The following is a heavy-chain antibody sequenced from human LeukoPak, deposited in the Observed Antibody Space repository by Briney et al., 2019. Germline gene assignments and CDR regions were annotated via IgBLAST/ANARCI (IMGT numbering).Heavy chain of an antibody. J-gene: IGHJ4*02. CDR2: VADDGNHK. D-gene: IGHD2-15*01. Sequence: GGSLRFSCAASGFTFRSYGMHWVRQAPGKGLEWVAVVADDGNHKVYADSAKGRFTIYRDNSKNTLYLQMDSLRAEDTAVYYCAREAAWGQWYFDYWGQGTLVTVSS. V-gene: IGHV3-30*03. CDR3: AREAAWGQWYFDY. CDR1: GFTFRSYG.